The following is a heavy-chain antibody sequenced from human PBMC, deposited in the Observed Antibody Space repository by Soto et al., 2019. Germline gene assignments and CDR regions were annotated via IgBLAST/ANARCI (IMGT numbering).Heavy chain of an antibody. CDR1: GFTFSSYG. CDR3: ARDHEGRCSGGSCYERYYYYYYMDV. D-gene: IGHD2-15*01. Sequence: GGSLRLSCAASGFTFSSYGMHWVRQAPGKGLEWVAVIWYDGSNKYYADSVKGRFTISRDNSKNTLYLQMNSLRAEDTAVYYCARDHEGRCSGGSCYERYYYYYYMDVWGKGTTVTVSS. J-gene: IGHJ6*03. V-gene: IGHV3-33*01. CDR2: IWYDGSNK.